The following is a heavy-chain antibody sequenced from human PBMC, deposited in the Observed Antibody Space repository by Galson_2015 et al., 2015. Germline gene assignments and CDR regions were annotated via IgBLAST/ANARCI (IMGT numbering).Heavy chain of an antibody. CDR3: TRGGLFIVRSSRCFDV. CDR1: GYTFTNYY. CDR2: ITHSGGST. D-gene: IGHD1-26*01. Sequence: SVKVSCTASGYTFTNYYMHWVRQAPGKGLEWMGIITHSGGSTSYAQTFQGRVTMTRDNSKRTVYMELSSLRSDDTAVYYCTRGGLFIVRSSRCFDVWGRGTLVTVSS. V-gene: IGHV1-46*01. J-gene: IGHJ4*02.